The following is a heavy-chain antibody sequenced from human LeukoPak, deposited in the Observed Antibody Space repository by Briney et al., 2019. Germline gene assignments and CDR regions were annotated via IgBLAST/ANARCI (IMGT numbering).Heavy chain of an antibody. Sequence: ASVKVSCKASGYTFTSYGISWVRQAPGQGLEWMGWISAYNGNTNYAQKLQGRVTMTTDTSTSTAYMELRSLRSDDTPVYYCARAGYYDSSGYYRLTDAFDIWGQGTMVTVSS. D-gene: IGHD3-22*01. CDR2: ISAYNGNT. V-gene: IGHV1-18*01. CDR3: ARAGYYDSSGYYRLTDAFDI. CDR1: GYTFTSYG. J-gene: IGHJ3*02.